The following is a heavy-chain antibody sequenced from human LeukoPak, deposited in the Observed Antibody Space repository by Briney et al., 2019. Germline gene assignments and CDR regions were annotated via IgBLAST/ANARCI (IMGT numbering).Heavy chain of an antibody. V-gene: IGHV4-34*01. D-gene: IGHD2-2*02. CDR2: INHSGST. CDR3: ARGYCSSTSCYTSWFDP. J-gene: IGHJ5*02. CDR1: GGSFSGYY. Sequence: PSETLSLTCAVYGGSFSGYYWSWIRQPPGKGLEWIGEINHSGSTNYNPSLKNRVTISVDTSKNQFSLKLSSVTAADTAVYYCARGYCSSTSCYTSWFDPWGQGTLVTVSS.